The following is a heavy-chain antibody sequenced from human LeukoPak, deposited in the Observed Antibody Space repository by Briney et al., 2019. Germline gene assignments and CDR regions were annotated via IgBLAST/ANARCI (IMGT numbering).Heavy chain of an antibody. V-gene: IGHV3-53*01. D-gene: IGHD3-22*01. CDR2: IYSGGSP. CDR3: ARDLNYYDSSGYGH. J-gene: IGHJ4*02. Sequence: GGSLRLSCAASGYTFSTNYMSWVRQAPGKGLEWVSVIYSGGSPYYADSVKGRFTISRDNSKNTLYLQMNSLRAEDTAVYYCARDLNYYDSSGYGHWGQGTLVTVSS. CDR1: GYTFSTNY.